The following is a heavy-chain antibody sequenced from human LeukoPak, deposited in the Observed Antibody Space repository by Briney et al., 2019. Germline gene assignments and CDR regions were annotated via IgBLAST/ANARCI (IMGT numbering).Heavy chain of an antibody. CDR1: GFTFTSSA. Sequence: SVKVSCKASGFTFTSSAVQWVRQARGQRLEWIGWIVVGSGNTNYAQKFQERVTITRDMSTSTAYMELSSLRSEDTAVYYCARTPGTTGTTPHWGQGTLVTVSS. V-gene: IGHV1-58*01. CDR2: IVVGSGNT. D-gene: IGHD1-1*01. J-gene: IGHJ4*02. CDR3: ARTPGTTGTTPH.